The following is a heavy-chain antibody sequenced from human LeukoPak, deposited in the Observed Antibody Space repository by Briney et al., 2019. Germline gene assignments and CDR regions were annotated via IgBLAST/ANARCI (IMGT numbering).Heavy chain of an antibody. CDR3: VKGGAGYDY. CDR2: IKPDGSEQ. CDR1: GFTSRDYY. Sequence: GGLRLSCAASGFTSRDYYMSWVRQAPGKGLEWVANIKPDGSEQKYVDSVRGRFTISRDNAKNSLYVHMSSLRAEDTAIYYCVKGGAGYDYWGQGTLVTVSS. D-gene: IGHD6-19*01. V-gene: IGHV3-7*01. J-gene: IGHJ4*02.